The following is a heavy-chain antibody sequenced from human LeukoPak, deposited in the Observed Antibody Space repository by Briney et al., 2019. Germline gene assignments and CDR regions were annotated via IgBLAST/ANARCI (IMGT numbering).Heavy chain of an antibody. CDR2: IYTSGST. CDR3: ARSRVGYCTGGVCPWYFDL. Sequence: PSETLSLTCTVSGGSISSYYWSWIRQPAGKGLEWIGRIYTSGSTNYNPSLKSRVTMSVDTSKNQFSLKLSSVTAADTAVHYCARSRVGYCTGGVCPWYFDLWGRGTLVTVSS. V-gene: IGHV4-4*07. D-gene: IGHD2-8*02. J-gene: IGHJ2*01. CDR1: GGSISSYY.